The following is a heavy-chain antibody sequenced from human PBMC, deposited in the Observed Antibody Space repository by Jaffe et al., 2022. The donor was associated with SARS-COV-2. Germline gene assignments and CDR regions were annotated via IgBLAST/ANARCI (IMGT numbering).Heavy chain of an antibody. CDR3: ARLLGFPGCVY. Sequence: QLQLQESGPGLVKPSETLSLTCTVSGGSISSNSYFWGWIRQPPGKGLEWIGSVYYSGRTYYNPSLKSRVTIFVDTSKNQFSLKLNSVTAADTAVYYCARLLGFPGCVYWGQGTLVTVSS. CDR1: GGSISSNSYF. V-gene: IGHV4-39*01. D-gene: IGHD5-12*01. CDR2: VYYSGRT. J-gene: IGHJ4*02.